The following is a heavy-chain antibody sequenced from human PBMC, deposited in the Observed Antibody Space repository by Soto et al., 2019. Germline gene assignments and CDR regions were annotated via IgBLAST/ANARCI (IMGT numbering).Heavy chain of an antibody. V-gene: IGHV1-3*01. J-gene: IGHJ4*02. CDR3: ARAATRVVVRPFGY. Sequence: ASVKVSCKASGYTFTSYAMHWVRQAPGQRLEWMGWINAGNGNTKYSQKFQGRVTITRDTSASTAYMELSSLRSEDTAVYYCARAATRVVVRPFGYWGQGTLVTVSS. CDR1: GYTFTSYA. CDR2: INAGNGNT. D-gene: IGHD2-2*01.